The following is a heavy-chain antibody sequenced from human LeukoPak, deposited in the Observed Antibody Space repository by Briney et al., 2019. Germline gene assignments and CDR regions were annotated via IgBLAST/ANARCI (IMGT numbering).Heavy chain of an antibody. J-gene: IGHJ4*02. CDR1: GFTFDDYA. CDR3: AKDIGGPNDY. V-gene: IGHV3-9*01. Sequence: GGSLRLSCAASGFTFDDYAMHWVRQAPGKGLEWVSGISWNSGSIGYADSVKGRFTISRDNAKSSLYLQMNSLRAEDTALYYCAKDIGGPNDYWGQGTLVTVSS. CDR2: ISWNSGSI.